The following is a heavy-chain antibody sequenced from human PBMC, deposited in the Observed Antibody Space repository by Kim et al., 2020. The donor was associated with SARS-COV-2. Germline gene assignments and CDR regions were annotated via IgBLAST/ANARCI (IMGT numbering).Heavy chain of an antibody. V-gene: IGHV3-15*01. CDR1: GFTFSDAW. CDR2: IKSNSDGATT. CDR3: TTDQDNWKNAGGWVDP. J-gene: IGHJ5*02. Sequence: GSLRLSCAASGFTFSDAWMTWVRQGPGKGLEWVGHIKSNSDGATTDYAAHVKGRFTISRDDSKNTLYLQMSNVKTEDTAVYYCTTDQDNWKNAGGWVDPWGQGTPVTVSS. D-gene: IGHD1-1*01.